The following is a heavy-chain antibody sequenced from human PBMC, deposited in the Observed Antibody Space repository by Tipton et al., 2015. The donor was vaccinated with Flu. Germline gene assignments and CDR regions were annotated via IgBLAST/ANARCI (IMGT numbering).Heavy chain of an antibody. J-gene: IGHJ4*02. CDR2: IYSSGST. Sequence: TLSLTCTVSGGSLSSFYWTWIRQPAGKGLEYIGRIYSSGSTNYNPSFKSRVSMSVDTSKTQFSLDLSSVTAADTAMYYCARGSGSGTHVMFDYWGQGTLVTASS. V-gene: IGHV4-4*07. CDR3: ARGSGSGTHVMFDY. CDR1: GGSLSSFY. D-gene: IGHD3-10*01.